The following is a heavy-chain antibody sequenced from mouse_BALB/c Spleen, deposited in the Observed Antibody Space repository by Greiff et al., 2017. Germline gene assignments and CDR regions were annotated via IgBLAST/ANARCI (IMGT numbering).Heavy chain of an antibody. V-gene: IGHV2-9*02. D-gene: IGHD2-4*01. J-gene: IGHJ3*01. CDR3: ARGSTMITGWFAY. CDR2: IWAGGST. Sequence: VQGVESGPGLVAPSQSLSITCTVSGFSLTSYGVHWVRQPPGKGLEWLGVIWAGGSTNYNSALMSRLSISKDNSKSQVFLKMNSLQTDDTAMYYCARGSTMITGWFAYWGQGTLVTVSA. CDR1: GFSLTSYG.